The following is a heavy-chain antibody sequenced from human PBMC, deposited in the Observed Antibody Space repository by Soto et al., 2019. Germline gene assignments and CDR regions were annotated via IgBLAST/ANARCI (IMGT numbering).Heavy chain of an antibody. J-gene: IGHJ4*02. D-gene: IGHD2-21*01. Sequence: QVQLVQSGAEVKKPGASVKVSCKASGYTFTSYYMHWVRQAPGQGLEWMGIINPSGGSTSYAQKFQGRVTMTRDTSTSTVYMELSSLRSEDTAVYYCARDPPPPRGGDCSQLICYFDYWGQGTLVTVSS. CDR1: GYTFTSYY. V-gene: IGHV1-46*03. CDR3: ARDPPPPRGGDCSQLICYFDY. CDR2: INPSGGST.